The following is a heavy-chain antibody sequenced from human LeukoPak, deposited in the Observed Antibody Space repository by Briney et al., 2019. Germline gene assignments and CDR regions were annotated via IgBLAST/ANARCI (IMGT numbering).Heavy chain of an antibody. V-gene: IGHV2-70*01. CDR2: IDWDDDK. CDR3: ARTSLLNTGSFDY. CDR1: GGSISSGGYY. Sequence: PSETLSLTCTVSGGSISSGGYYWSWIRQPPGKALEWLALIDWDDDKYYSTSLKTRLTISKDTSKNQVVLTMTNMDPVDTATYYCARTSLLNTGSFDYWGQGTLVTVSS. D-gene: IGHD3-10*01. J-gene: IGHJ4*02.